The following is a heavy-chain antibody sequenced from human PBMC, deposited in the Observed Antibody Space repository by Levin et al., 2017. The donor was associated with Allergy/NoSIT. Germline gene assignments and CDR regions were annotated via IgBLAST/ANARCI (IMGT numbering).Heavy chain of an antibody. CDR1: GFTYSSYA. D-gene: IGHD6-19*01. V-gene: IGHV3-23*01. J-gene: IGHJ4*02. Sequence: PGGSLRLSCAASGFTYSSYAMSWVRQAPGKGLEWVSGISGSGDTTYYTDSVKGRFTISRDNSKTTVYLQMNSLRAEDTAVYYCAREWLPATDSWGQGTLVTVSS. CDR3: AREWLPATDS. CDR2: ISGSGDTT.